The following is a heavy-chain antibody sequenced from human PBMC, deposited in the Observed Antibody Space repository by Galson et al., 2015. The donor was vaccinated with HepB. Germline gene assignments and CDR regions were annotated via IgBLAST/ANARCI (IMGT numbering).Heavy chain of an antibody. Sequence: SLRLSCAASGFTFSSYAMHWVRQAPGKGLEWVAVISYDGSNKYYADSVKGRFTISRDNSKNTLYLQMNSLRAEDTAVYYCARDYDSSGYGDFDHWGQGTLVTVSS. V-gene: IGHV3-30-3*01. CDR1: GFTFSSYA. J-gene: IGHJ4*02. D-gene: IGHD3-22*01. CDR2: ISYDGSNK. CDR3: ARDYDSSGYGDFDH.